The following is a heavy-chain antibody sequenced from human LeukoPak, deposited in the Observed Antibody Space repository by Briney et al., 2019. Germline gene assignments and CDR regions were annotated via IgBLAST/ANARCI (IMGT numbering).Heavy chain of an antibody. CDR2: INHSGST. V-gene: IGHV4-34*01. J-gene: IGHJ4*02. D-gene: IGHD2-15*01. CDR1: GGSFSGYY. CDR3: ARWEYCSGGSCYPY. Sequence: SETLSLTCAVYGGSFSGYYWSWIRQPPGKGLEWIGEINHSGSTNYNPSLKSRVTISVDTSKNQFSLELSSVTAADTAVYYCARWEYCSGGSCYPYWGQGTLVTVSS.